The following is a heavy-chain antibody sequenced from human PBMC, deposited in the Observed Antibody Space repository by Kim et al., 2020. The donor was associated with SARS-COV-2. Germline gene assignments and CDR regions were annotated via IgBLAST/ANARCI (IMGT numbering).Heavy chain of an antibody. CDR3: ARCRIAARGGGWFDP. D-gene: IGHD6-6*01. Sequence: SETLSLTCTVSGGSISSSSYYWGWIRQPPGKGLEWIGSIYYSGSTYYNPSLKSRVTISVDTSKNQFSLKLSSVTAADTAVYYCARCRIAARGGGWFDPWGQGTLVTVSS. V-gene: IGHV4-39*01. J-gene: IGHJ5*02. CDR1: GGSISSSSYY. CDR2: IYYSGST.